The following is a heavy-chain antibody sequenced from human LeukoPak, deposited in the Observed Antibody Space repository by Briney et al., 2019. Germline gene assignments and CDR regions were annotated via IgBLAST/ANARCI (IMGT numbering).Heavy chain of an antibody. CDR3: ARDSGRDGYNLDYFDY. J-gene: IGHJ4*02. Sequence: GGSLRLSCAASGFTFSTYWMHWVRQAPGKGLVWVSRINYDGGGTDYTDSVKGRFTIPRDNAKNTLYLQMNSLRAEDTAVYYCARDSGRDGYNLDYFDYWGQGTLVTVSS. D-gene: IGHD5-24*01. V-gene: IGHV3-74*01. CDR2: INYDGGGT. CDR1: GFTFSTYW.